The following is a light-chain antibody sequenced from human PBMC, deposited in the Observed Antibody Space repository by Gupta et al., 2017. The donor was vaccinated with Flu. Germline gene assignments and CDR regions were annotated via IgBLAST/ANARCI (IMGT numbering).Light chain of an antibody. V-gene: IGLV7-46*01. CDR3: MVTCGNARV. CDR2: NTN. CDR1: SGAVPSRHF. Sequence: QAVVPQVPSLTVSPGGPVPLPCGSNSGAVPSRHFPYWFQRRPGQPPRTLNNNTNNKHSWTPARCSCSVCGGKAALTLAGAQAEDEDDYDYMVTCGNARVFGGGTKLTIL. J-gene: IGLJ3*02.